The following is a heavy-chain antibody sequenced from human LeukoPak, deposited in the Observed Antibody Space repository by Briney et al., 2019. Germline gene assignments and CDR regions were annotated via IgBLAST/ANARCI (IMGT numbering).Heavy chain of an antibody. D-gene: IGHD2/OR15-2a*01. Sequence: ASVEVSCKVSGYSATQLSMHWVRQAPGKGLEWMGGFDPEDGQKIYAEKFQGRVTMTDYTSTDTAYMEVSGLRSDDTAVYFCATTLRATDDDYYGMDVWGQGTTVTVSS. CDR3: ATTLRATDDDYYGMDV. CDR1: GYSATQLS. J-gene: IGHJ6*02. CDR2: FDPEDGQK. V-gene: IGHV1-24*01.